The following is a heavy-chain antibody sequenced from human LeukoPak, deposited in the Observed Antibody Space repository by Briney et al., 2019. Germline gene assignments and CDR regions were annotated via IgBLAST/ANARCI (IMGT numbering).Heavy chain of an antibody. Sequence: ASVKVSCKASGYTFTTYGISWVRQAPGQGLEWMGWISTYNGNTKYTQKFQGRVTMTTDTSSSTAYMELRSLRSEDTAVYYCARGRDWNYAFEYWGQGTLVTVSS. D-gene: IGHD1-7*01. J-gene: IGHJ4*02. CDR3: ARGRDWNYAFEY. V-gene: IGHV1-18*01. CDR1: GYTFTTYG. CDR2: ISTYNGNT.